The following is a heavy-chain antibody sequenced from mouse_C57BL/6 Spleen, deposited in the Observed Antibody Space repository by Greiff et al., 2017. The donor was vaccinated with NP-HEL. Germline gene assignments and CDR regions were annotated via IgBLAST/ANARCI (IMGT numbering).Heavy chain of an antibody. J-gene: IGHJ3*01. CDR1: GYTFTSYW. V-gene: IGHV1-55*01. CDR3: ARERGRYVPFAY. Sequence: QVQLQQPGAELVKPGASVKMSCKASGYTFTSYWITWVKQRPGQGLEWIGDIYPGSGSTNYNEKFKSKATLTVDTSSSTAYMQLSSLTSEDSAVYYCARERGRYVPFAYWGQGTLVTVSA. CDR2: IYPGSGST.